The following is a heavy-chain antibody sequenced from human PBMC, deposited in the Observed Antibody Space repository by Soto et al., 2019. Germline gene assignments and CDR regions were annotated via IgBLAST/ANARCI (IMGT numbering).Heavy chain of an antibody. CDR1: GFTFSSYD. CDR2: MRSDGSNK. Sequence: GGSLRLSCAASGFTFSSYDMYWVRQGPGKGLEWVALMRSDGSNKYYVDSVKGRFTISRDNSKNMLFLQMDSLRAEDTAVYYCARAHISSEISMPQTFHHWGPGTLVTVSS. D-gene: IGHD2-2*01. V-gene: IGHV3-33*08. J-gene: IGHJ1*01. CDR3: ARAHISSEISMPQTFHH.